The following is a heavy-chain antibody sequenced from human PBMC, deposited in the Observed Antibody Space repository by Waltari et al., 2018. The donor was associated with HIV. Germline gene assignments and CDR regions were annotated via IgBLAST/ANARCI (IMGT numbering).Heavy chain of an antibody. CDR1: GFTVNNAW. Sequence: ELQLVESGGGLVKPGGSVSLSCASSGFTVNNAWMSWVGQGPGKGLEWVGKSKGKTDKRTTEDAEPVKVRISSSREDSKNMLYLQMTRVKAAATAVCYCTTCGDGVCYFDLWGHGTLVTVSS. CDR3: TTCGDGVCYFDL. J-gene: IGHJ2*01. V-gene: IGHV3-15*01. CDR2: SKGKTDKRTT. D-gene: IGHD4-17*01.